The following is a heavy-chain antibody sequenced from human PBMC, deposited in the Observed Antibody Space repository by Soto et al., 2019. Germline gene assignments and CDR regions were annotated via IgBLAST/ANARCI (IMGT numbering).Heavy chain of an antibody. D-gene: IGHD1-26*01. CDR2: ISYDGSNK. J-gene: IGHJ6*02. CDR1: GFTFSSYG. Sequence: QVQLVESGGGVVQPGRSLRLSCAASGFTFSSYGMHWVRQAPGKGLEWVAVISYDGSNKYYADSVKGRFTISRDNSKNTLYLKMNSLRAEDTAVYYCAKDGVVGATPGLGDYYYYYGMDVWGQGTTVTVSS. CDR3: AKDGVVGATPGLGDYYYYYGMDV. V-gene: IGHV3-30*18.